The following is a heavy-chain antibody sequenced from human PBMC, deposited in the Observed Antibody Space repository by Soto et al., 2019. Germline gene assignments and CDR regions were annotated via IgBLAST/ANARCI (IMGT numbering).Heavy chain of an antibody. V-gene: IGHV1-8*01. CDR1: GYTFTSSA. CDR3: ARGSIHWSGGSCYSAWFDP. D-gene: IGHD2-15*01. CDR2: MNPKTGNT. J-gene: IGHJ5*02. Sequence: QVQLVQSGAEVKKPGASVRVSCQASGYTFTSSAVYWVRQATGQGLELMGWMNPKTGNTGSAQKFQGRVTMTRNTPISTAAMGLSSLRSEDTAGYYGARGSIHWSGGSCYSAWFDPWGQGPPVTVSS.